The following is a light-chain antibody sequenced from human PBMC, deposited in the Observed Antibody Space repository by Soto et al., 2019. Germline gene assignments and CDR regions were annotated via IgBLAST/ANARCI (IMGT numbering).Light chain of an antibody. V-gene: IGLV2-14*01. CDR1: SSDVGGYKY. CDR2: EVS. CDR3: SSYTNTITLIV. Sequence: QSALTQPASVSGSPGQSITISCTGTSSDVGGYKYVSWYQQHPDKAPKLIIFEVSNRPSGISSRFSGSKSGNTASLTISGLQAEDEADYYCSSYTNTITLIVFGTGTKLTVL. J-gene: IGLJ1*01.